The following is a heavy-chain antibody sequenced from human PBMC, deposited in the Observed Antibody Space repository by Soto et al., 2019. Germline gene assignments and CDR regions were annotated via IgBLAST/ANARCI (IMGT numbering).Heavy chain of an antibody. CDR2: IYYSGST. J-gene: IGHJ4*02. Sequence: SETLSLTCTVSGGSVSSGSYYLSWIRQPPGKGLEWIGYIYYSGSTNYNPSLKSRVTISVDTSKNQFSLKLSSVTAADTAVYYSARVDCTNGVCYTGGGFFDYWDQGPLVTVSS. CDR1: GGSVSSGSYY. V-gene: IGHV4-61*01. D-gene: IGHD2-8*01. CDR3: ARVDCTNGVCYTGGGFFDY.